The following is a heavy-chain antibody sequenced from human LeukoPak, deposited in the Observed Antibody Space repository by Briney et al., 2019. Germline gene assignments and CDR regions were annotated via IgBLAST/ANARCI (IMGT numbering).Heavy chain of an antibody. D-gene: IGHD6-13*01. V-gene: IGHV6-1*01. J-gene: IGHJ4*02. Sequence: SQTLSLTCAISGDSVSSTSVARNWIRQSPSRGLEWLGRTYYRSKWHNEYAQSVKSRITINPETSKNQFSLQLDSVIPEDTAVYYCVRDGGHRNWYPDYWGQGTLVTVSS. CDR1: GDSVSSTSVA. CDR2: TYYRSKWHN. CDR3: VRDGGHRNWYPDY.